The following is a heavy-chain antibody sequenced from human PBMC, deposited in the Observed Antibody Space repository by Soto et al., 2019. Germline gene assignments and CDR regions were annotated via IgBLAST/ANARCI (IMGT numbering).Heavy chain of an antibody. J-gene: IGHJ5*02. CDR3: VRDGTKTLRDWFDP. CDR1: GASISGFY. CDR2: IYATGTT. D-gene: IGHD1-1*01. V-gene: IGHV4-4*07. Sequence: TSETLSLTCTVSGASISGFYWSWIRRSAGKGLEWIGRIYATGTTDYNPSLKSRVMMSVDTSKKQFSLKLRSVTAADTAVYYCVRDGTKTLRDWFDPWGQGISVTVSS.